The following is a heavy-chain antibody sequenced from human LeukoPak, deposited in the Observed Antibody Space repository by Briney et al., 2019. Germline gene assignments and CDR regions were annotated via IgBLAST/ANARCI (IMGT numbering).Heavy chain of an antibody. D-gene: IGHD3-10*01. CDR2: INPKSGGT. CDR3: ARGGNFYGSGRDYFDY. CDR1: GYTFTGYY. V-gene: IGHV1-2*02. Sequence: ASVKVSCKTSGYTFTGYYMHWVRQAPGQGLEWMGWINPKSGGTSYARKFQGRVTMTRDTSISTAYMELSSLRSDDTAVYYCARGGNFYGSGRDYFDYWGQGTLVTVSS. J-gene: IGHJ4*02.